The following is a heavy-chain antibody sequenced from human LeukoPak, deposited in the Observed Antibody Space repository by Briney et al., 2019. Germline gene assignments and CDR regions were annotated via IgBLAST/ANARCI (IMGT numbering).Heavy chain of an antibody. CDR1: GGSISRYS. CDR2: LYPSGST. J-gene: IGHJ4*02. Sequence: PSETLSLACTVSGGSISRYSWSWIRQPPGKGLEWIGLLYPSGSTNYNPSLKSRVTISVDTSRTQFSLKLSSMTAADTAVYYCAGGHYPLEYWGQGTLVTVSS. V-gene: IGHV4-59*01. CDR3: AGGHYPLEY. D-gene: IGHD1-26*01.